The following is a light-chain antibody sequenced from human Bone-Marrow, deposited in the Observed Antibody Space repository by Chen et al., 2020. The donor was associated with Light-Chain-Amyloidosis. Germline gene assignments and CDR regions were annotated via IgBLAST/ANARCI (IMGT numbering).Light chain of an antibody. V-gene: IGLV3-25*03. CDR3: QSADSSGTYEVI. Sequence: SYELTQPPSVSVSPGQPARLTCSGDDLPTKYAYWYKQKPGQAPVLVIHRDTERPSGISERFSGSSSGTTATLTISGVQAEDEADYHCQSADSSGTYEVIFGGGTKLTVL. J-gene: IGLJ2*01. CDR2: RDT. CDR1: DLPTKY.